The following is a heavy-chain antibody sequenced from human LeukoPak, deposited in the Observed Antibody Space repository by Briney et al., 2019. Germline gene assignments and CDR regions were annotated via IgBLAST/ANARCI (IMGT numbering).Heavy chain of an antibody. CDR1: GFTFSTCW. CDR2: IKQDGSEK. J-gene: IGHJ4*02. V-gene: IGHV3-7*01. D-gene: IGHD1-26*01. Sequence: AGGSLRLSCAASGFTFSTCWMTWVRQAPGKGLEWVANIKQDGSEKYYVDSVKGRFTISRDNAKNSLFLQMNSLRAEDTAVYYCARDGIVGATTFDYWGQGTLVTVSS. CDR3: ARDGIVGATTFDY.